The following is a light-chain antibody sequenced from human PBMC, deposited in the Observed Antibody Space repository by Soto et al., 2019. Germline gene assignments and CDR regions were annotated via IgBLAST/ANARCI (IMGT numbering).Light chain of an antibody. CDR2: NNN. CDR1: SFNIGSNA. Sequence: QSVLTQPPSASGTPAQRVTISCSGSSFNIGSNAVSWYQQLPGTAPKLLLYNNNQRPSGVPERFSASKSGTSASLAISGLQSEDEADYYCATWDDSLNGPVFGGGTKLTVL. V-gene: IGLV1-44*01. J-gene: IGLJ2*01. CDR3: ATWDDSLNGPV.